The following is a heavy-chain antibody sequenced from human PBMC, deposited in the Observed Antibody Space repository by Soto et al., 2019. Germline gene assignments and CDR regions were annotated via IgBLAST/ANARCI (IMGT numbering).Heavy chain of an antibody. V-gene: IGHV3-21*02. Sequence: QLVESGGGLVKPGGSLRLSCAASGFSFDTYNMNWVRQAPGKGLEWVSSISSGRPDIFYADSVRGRFTISRDDAKKSLFLQMNSLRADDTAVYYCARDHLGIAAGDFDLWGQGTLVTVSS. CDR1: GFSFDTYN. CDR2: ISSGRPDI. D-gene: IGHD6-19*01. J-gene: IGHJ4*02. CDR3: ARDHLGIAAGDFDL.